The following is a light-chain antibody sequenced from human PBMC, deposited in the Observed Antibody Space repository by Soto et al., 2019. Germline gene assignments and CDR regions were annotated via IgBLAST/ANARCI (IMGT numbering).Light chain of an antibody. CDR2: GAY. CDR3: PQLNGSPPIT. V-gene: IGKV1-9*01. CDR1: QDLDNY. Sequence: DIQLSQSPSLLSASVGDRVTITCRASQDLDNYLAWYRQTPGEAPKLLIYGAYTLQSGVPRRFSGAGSGTEFSITISSLQPEDFAVYYCPQLNGSPPITFGQGTRVDIK. J-gene: IGKJ5*01.